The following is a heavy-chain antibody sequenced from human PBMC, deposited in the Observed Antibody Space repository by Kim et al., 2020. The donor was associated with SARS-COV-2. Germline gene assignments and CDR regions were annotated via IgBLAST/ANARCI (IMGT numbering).Heavy chain of an antibody. V-gene: IGHV4-59*01. Sequence: SETLSLTCTVSGGSISSYYWSWIRQPPGKGLEWIGYIYYSGSTNYNPSLKSRVTISVDTSKNQFSLKLSSVTAADTAVYYCARDLEDSYGRFDYWGQGTLITISS. CDR2: IYYSGST. J-gene: IGHJ4*02. CDR1: GGSISSYY. D-gene: IGHD5-18*01. CDR3: ARDLEDSYGRFDY.